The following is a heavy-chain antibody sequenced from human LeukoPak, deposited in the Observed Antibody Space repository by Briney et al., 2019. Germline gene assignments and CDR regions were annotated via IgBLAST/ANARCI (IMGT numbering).Heavy chain of an antibody. V-gene: IGHV4-34*01. J-gene: IGHJ4*02. CDR3: ARPHSYADYYFDY. CDR1: GGSFSPYY. D-gene: IGHD4-17*01. Sequence: PSETLSLTCAVFGGSFSPYYWSWIRQPPGKGLEWIGEISYTGSTSCHPSLEGRVTMSVDTSKNQFSLKLTSVTAADTAVYYCARPHSYADYYFDYWGQGTLVTVSS. CDR2: ISYTGST.